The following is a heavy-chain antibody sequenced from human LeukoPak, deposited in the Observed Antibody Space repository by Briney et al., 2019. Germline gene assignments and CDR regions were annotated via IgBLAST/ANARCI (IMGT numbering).Heavy chain of an antibody. D-gene: IGHD6-13*01. CDR1: GYTFTSYY. CDR2: INPSGGST. J-gene: IGHJ6*02. Sequence: ASVKVPCKASGYTFTSYYIHWVRQAPGQGLEWMGIINPSGGSTNYAQKFQGRVTMTRDTSTSTVYLDLSSLRSEDTAVYYCARDPSLAAAGTCGMDVWGQGTTVTVSS. CDR3: ARDPSLAAAGTCGMDV. V-gene: IGHV1-46*01.